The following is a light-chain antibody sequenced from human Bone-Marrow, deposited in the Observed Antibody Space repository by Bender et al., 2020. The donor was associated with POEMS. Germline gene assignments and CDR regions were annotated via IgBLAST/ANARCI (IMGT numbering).Light chain of an antibody. CDR2: DVN. J-gene: IGLJ1*01. CDR3: SSYSSSTTLYV. V-gene: IGLV2-14*03. Sequence: QSALTQPDSVSGSPGQSITISCIGTSSDIGGHNYVSWYQQHPGEAPKLVIYDVNSRPSGVSNRFSGSKSGNTASLTISGLRAEDEADFYCSSYSSSTTLYVFGTGTKLTVL. CDR1: SSDIGGHNY.